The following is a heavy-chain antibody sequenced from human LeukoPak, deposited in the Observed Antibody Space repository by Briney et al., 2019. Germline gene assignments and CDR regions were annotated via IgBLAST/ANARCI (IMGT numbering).Heavy chain of an antibody. CDR3: ARDKRYSYGFGNFDP. CDR2: IYYSGST. Sequence: PSETLSLTCTVSGGSISSYYWSWIRQPPGKGVEGVGYIYYSGSTNYNPSLKSRVTISVDTSKNQFSLKLSSVTAADTAVYYCARDKRYSYGFGNFDPWGQGTLVTVSS. D-gene: IGHD5-18*01. CDR1: GGSISSYY. J-gene: IGHJ5*02. V-gene: IGHV4-59*01.